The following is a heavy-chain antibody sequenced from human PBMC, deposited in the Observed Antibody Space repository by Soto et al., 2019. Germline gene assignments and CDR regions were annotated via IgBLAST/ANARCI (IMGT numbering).Heavy chain of an antibody. CDR1: GFTFSSCE. CDR3: ARDTTRASAAAALDY. D-gene: IGHD6-13*01. CDR2: ISRGGNIT. Sequence: EMHLEESGGGLVQPGGSLRLSCAASGFTFSSCEFIWVRQAPGQVLQWISYISRGGNITRYADSVKGRFTITRDNAKNSVHLQISSRRADDTDVSYCARDTTRASAAAALDYWGQGTLVLVSS. J-gene: IGHJ4*02. V-gene: IGHV3-48*03.